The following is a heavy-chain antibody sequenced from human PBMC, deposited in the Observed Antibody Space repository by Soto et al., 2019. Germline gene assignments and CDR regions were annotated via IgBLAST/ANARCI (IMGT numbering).Heavy chain of an antibody. CDR3: AHFGWFIDY. Sequence: PGESLKISCAASGFTFSSYAMSWVRQAPGKGLEWVSAISGSGASTYYADSVKGRFTISRDNSKNTLYLQMNSLRAEDTAVYYCAHFGWFIDYWGQGTLVTVSS. D-gene: IGHD3-9*01. J-gene: IGHJ4*02. CDR1: GFTFSSYA. CDR2: ISGSGAST. V-gene: IGHV3-23*01.